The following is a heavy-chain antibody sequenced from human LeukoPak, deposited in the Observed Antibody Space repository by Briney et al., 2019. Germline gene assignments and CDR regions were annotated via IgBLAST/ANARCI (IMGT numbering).Heavy chain of an antibody. CDR1: GGSISSGGYS. Sequence: SETLSLTCAVSGGSISSGGYSWSWIRQPPGKGLEWIGYIYYSGSTYYNPSLKSRVTISVDTSKNQFSLKLSSVTAADTAVYYCARSRLYYYGSGSYDYWGQGTLVTVSS. CDR3: ARSRLYYYGSGSYDY. V-gene: IGHV4-30-4*07. J-gene: IGHJ4*02. CDR2: IYYSGST. D-gene: IGHD3-10*01.